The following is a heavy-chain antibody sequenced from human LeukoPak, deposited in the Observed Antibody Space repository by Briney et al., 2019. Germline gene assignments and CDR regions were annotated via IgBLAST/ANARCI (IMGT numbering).Heavy chain of an antibody. J-gene: IGHJ6*02. CDR2: INSDGSST. Sequence: GGSLRLSCAASGFTFSSYWMHWVRQAAGKGLVWVSRINSDGSSTSYADSVKGRFTISRDNAKNTLYLQMNSLRAEDTAVYYCARLWFGEFHYGMDVWGQGTTVTVSS. CDR3: ARLWFGEFHYGMDV. CDR1: GFTFSSYW. D-gene: IGHD3-10*01. V-gene: IGHV3-74*01.